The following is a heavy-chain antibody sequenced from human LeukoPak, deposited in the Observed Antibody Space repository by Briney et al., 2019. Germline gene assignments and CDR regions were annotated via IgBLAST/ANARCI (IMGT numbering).Heavy chain of an antibody. CDR1: GGSFSGYY. J-gene: IGHJ6*03. D-gene: IGHD1-14*01. Sequence: PSETLSLTCAVYGGSFSGYYWSWIRQPPGKGLEWIGEINHSGSTNYNPSLKSRVTISVDTSKNQFSLKLSSVTAADTAVYYCARGRDPGHYYYYYMDVWGKGTTVTVSS. CDR3: ARGRDPGHYYYYYMDV. V-gene: IGHV4-34*01. CDR2: INHSGST.